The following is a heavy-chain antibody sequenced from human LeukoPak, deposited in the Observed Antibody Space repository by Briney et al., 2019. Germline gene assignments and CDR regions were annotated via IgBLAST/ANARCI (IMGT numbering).Heavy chain of an antibody. J-gene: IGHJ6*04. V-gene: IGHV4-34*01. CDR3: AREGKRRPYYGSGTYGMDV. D-gene: IGHD3-10*01. CDR2: IHHSGST. CDR1: GGSFSGYY. Sequence: SETLSLTCAVYGGSFSGYYWGWIRQPPGKGLEWIGEIHHSGSTNYNPSLKSRVTISVDTSKNQFSLKLSSVTAADTAVYYCAREGKRRPYYGSGTYGMDVWGKGTTVTVSS.